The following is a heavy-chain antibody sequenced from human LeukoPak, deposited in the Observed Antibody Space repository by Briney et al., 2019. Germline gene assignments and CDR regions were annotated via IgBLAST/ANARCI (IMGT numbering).Heavy chain of an antibody. CDR1: GFTFKNYG. J-gene: IGHJ6*02. V-gene: IGHV3-21*06. CDR3: ARSKGGAQREYGMDV. Sequence: GGSLRLSCAASGFTFKNYGMNWVRQAPGKGLEWVSSISSGGSYIDYADSVKGRFTISRDNAKNSLYLQMNSLRDEDTAVYYCARSKGGAQREYGMDVWGQGTTVTVS. CDR2: ISSGGSYI. D-gene: IGHD1-1*01.